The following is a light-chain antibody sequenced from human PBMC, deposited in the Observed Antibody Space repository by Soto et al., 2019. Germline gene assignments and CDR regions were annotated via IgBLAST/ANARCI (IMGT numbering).Light chain of an antibody. CDR2: DVS. V-gene: IGKV3-15*01. CDR3: QQYNNWLGT. Sequence: EILMTQSPSTLSVSPGERATLSCRASQSVSSNLAWYQQKPGQAPRLLIYDVSSRETGIPSRFSGSGSGTEFTLTISSLQSEDFAVYYCQQYNNWLGTFGQGTKVDIK. J-gene: IGKJ1*01. CDR1: QSVSSN.